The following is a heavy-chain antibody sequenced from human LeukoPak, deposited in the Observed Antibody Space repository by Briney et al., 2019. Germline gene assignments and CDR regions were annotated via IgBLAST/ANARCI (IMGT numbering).Heavy chain of an antibody. CDR2: IYYSGST. V-gene: IGHV4-59*01. J-gene: IGHJ6*02. Sequence: SETLSLTCTVSGGSISSYYWSWIRQPPGKGLEWIGYIYYSGSTNYNPSLKSRVTISVDTSKNQFSLKLSSVTAADTAVYYCVRDNWNYGSSMDVWGQGTTVTVSS. CDR3: VRDNWNYGSSMDV. CDR1: GGSISSYY. D-gene: IGHD1-7*01.